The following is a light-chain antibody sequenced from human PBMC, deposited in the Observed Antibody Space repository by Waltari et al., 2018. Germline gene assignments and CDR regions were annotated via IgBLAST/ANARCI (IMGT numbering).Light chain of an antibody. J-gene: IGKJ2*01. CDR3: QQRGK. Sequence: EIVLTQSPASLSLSPGERATLSCRASQSVSKYIAWYQQTPGQAPRLLLYDASIRATGIPARFSGSGSGTDFTLTISSLEPEDSAVYYCQQRGKFGQGTKLEIK. CDR1: QSVSKY. V-gene: IGKV3-11*01. CDR2: DAS.